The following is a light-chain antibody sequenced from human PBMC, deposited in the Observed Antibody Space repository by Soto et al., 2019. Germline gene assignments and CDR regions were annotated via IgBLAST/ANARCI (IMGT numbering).Light chain of an antibody. V-gene: IGKV3-15*01. Sequence: EIVMTQSPATLSVSPGERATLSCRASHSVSSRLAWYQQKPGQAPRLLIYGASTRATGLPARFSGSGSGTEFTLTISSLQSEDFAVYYCQHYTNWPLTFGGGTKVGI. CDR2: GAS. CDR1: HSVSSR. J-gene: IGKJ4*01. CDR3: QHYTNWPLT.